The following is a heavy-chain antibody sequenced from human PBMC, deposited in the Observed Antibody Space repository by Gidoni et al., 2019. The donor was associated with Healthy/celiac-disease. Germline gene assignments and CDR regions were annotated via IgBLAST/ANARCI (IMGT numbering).Heavy chain of an antibody. CDR2: ISGSGGST. CDR1: GFTFSSYA. V-gene: IGHV3-23*01. D-gene: IGHD6-13*01. Sequence: EVQLLESGGGLVQPGGSLRLSCAASGFTFSSYAMRRVRQAPGKGLEWVSAISGSGGSTYYADSVKGRFTISRDNSKNTLYLQMNSLRAEDTAVYYCAKDLRAAAGGTSDYWGQGTLVTVSS. J-gene: IGHJ4*02. CDR3: AKDLRAAAGGTSDY.